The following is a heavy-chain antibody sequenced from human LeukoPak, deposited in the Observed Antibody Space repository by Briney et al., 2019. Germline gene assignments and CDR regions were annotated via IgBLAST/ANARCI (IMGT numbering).Heavy chain of an antibody. CDR1: GYTFTHYG. D-gene: IGHD3-10*01. V-gene: IGHV1-18*01. J-gene: IGHJ5*02. CDR3: ARGCGFGKTSESHFWYNWFDP. CDR2: ISVYNGNT. Sequence: ASVKVSCKASGYTFTHYGITWVRQAPGQGLEWMGWISVYNGNTDYAQEFQGRVTLTTDISTSTAHMELRNVRSDDTAVYYCARGCGFGKTSESHFWYNWFDPWGQGTLVTVSS.